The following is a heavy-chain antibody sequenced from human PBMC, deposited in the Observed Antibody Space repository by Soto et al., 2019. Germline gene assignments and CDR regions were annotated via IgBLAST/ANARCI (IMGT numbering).Heavy chain of an antibody. J-gene: IGHJ4*02. Sequence: SETLSLTCAVYGGSFSGYYWSWIRQPPGKGLEWIGEINHSGSTNYNPSLKSRVTISVDTSKNQFSLKLSSVTAADTAVYYCARGRGGSCHRCFDYWGQGTLVTVS. CDR1: GGSFSGYY. CDR3: ARGRGGSCHRCFDY. V-gene: IGHV4-34*01. D-gene: IGHD2-15*01. CDR2: INHSGST.